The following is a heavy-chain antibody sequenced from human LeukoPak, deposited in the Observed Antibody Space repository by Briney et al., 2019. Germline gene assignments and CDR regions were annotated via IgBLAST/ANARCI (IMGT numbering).Heavy chain of an antibody. CDR2: INPNSGGT. Sequence: ASVKVSCKASGYTFTGYYMHWVRQAPGQGLEWMGWINPNSGGTNYAQKFQGRVTMTRDTSISTACMELSRLRSDDTAVYYCARSGTARLHWYFDLWGRGTLVTVSS. D-gene: IGHD6-6*01. V-gene: IGHV1-2*02. J-gene: IGHJ2*01. CDR1: GYTFTGYY. CDR3: ARSGTARLHWYFDL.